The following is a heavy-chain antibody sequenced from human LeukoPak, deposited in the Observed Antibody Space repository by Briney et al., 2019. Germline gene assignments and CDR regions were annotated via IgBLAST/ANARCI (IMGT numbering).Heavy chain of an antibody. V-gene: IGHV4-34*01. D-gene: IGHD6-19*01. Sequence: KPSETLSLTCAVYGGSFSGYYWSWIRQPPGKGLEWIGEINHSGSTNYNPSLKSRVTISVDTSKNQFSLKLSSVTAADTAVYYCARLAVAATGDYWGQGTLVTVSS. CDR2: INHSGST. CDR1: GGSFSGYY. J-gene: IGHJ4*02. CDR3: ARLAVAATGDY.